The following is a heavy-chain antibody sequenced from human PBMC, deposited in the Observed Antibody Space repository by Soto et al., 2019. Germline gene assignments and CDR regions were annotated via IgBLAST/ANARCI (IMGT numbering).Heavy chain of an antibody. CDR1: GGSVSSHY. CDR2: IYISGNT. Sequence: TETLSLTCSVSGGSVSSHYWSWVRQPAGKGLEWIGRIYISGNTKYNPSFKSRVTMSVDTSKNQVSLRLSSVTAADTAVYYCARELKPYNSGWYFTLSWSQGTQVTVSS. J-gene: IGHJ5*02. CDR3: ARELKPYNSGWYFTLS. V-gene: IGHV4-4*07. D-gene: IGHD6-19*01.